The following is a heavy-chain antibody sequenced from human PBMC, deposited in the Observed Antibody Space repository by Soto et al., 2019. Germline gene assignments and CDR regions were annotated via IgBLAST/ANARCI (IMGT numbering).Heavy chain of an antibody. V-gene: IGHV3-11*01. CDR2: ISSSGSTI. CDR1: GFTFSDYY. CDR3: VLDQEGNDFWGGPYDAFAI. J-gene: IGHJ3*02. D-gene: IGHD3-3*01. Sequence: GGSLRLSCAASGFTFSDYYMSWIRQAPGKGLEWGSYISSSGSTIYYADSVKGRFTISRDNAKNSRYLQMNSLRAEDKAVYYCVLDQEGNDFWGGPYDAFAIWGQGTMVT.